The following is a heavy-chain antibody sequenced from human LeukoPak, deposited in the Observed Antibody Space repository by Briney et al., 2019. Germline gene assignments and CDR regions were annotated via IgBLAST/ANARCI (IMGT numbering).Heavy chain of an antibody. CDR3: AKDIAQGYTYGSIEQDF. CDR2: ISTSDDT. D-gene: IGHD5-18*01. V-gene: IGHV3-23*01. CDR1: GFIFSDFA. Sequence: PGGSLRLSCAASGFIFSDFAMGWVRQAPGKGLEWVSVISTSDDTYYADSVKGRFTISRDNSKNTLSLQMNSLRAEDTAVYYCAKDIAQGYTYGSIEQDFWGQGTLVTVSS. J-gene: IGHJ4*02.